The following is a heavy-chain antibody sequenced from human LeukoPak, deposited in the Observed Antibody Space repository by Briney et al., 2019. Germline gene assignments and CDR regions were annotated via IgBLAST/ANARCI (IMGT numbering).Heavy chain of an antibody. V-gene: IGHV4-34*01. J-gene: IGHJ4*02. CDR2: INHSGST. Sequence: SETLSLTCAVYGGSFSGYYWSWIRQPPGKGLEWIGEINHSGSTNYNPSLKSRVTISVDTSKNQFSLKLSSVTAADTAVYYCARGRAFPSGIAAAGKGDYWGQGTLATVSS. CDR1: GGSFSGYY. CDR3: ARGRAFPSGIAAAGKGDY. D-gene: IGHD6-13*01.